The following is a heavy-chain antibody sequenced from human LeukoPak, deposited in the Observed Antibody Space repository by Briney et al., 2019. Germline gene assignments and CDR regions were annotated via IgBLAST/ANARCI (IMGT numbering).Heavy chain of an antibody. J-gene: IGHJ3*02. CDR1: GGSVSSGSYY. V-gene: IGHV4-61*01. CDR2: IYYSGST. CDR3: ARGYSSGFVLVDDAFDI. Sequence: SETLSLTCTVSGGSVSSGSYYWSWIRQPPGKGLEWIGYIYYSGSTNYNPSLKSRVTISVDTSKNQFSLKLSSVTAADTAVYYCARGYSSGFVLVDDAFDIWGQGTMVTVPS. D-gene: IGHD3-22*01.